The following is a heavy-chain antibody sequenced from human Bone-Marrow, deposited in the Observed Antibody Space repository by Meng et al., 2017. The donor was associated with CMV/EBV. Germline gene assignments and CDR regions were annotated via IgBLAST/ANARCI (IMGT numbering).Heavy chain of an antibody. CDR2: IYYSGST. Sequence: SETLSLTCTVSGGSISSGDYYWSWIRQPPGKGLEWIGYIYYSGSTYYNPSLKSRVTISVDTSKNQFSLKLSSVTAADTAVYYCAVHQKRLDAFDIWGQGTMVTVSS. D-gene: IGHD6-25*01. V-gene: IGHV4-30-4*08. J-gene: IGHJ3*02. CDR1: GGSISSGDYY. CDR3: AVHQKRLDAFDI.